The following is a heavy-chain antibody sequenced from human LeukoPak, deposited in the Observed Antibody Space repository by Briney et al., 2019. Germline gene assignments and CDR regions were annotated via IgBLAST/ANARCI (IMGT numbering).Heavy chain of an antibody. D-gene: IGHD3-22*01. CDR3: AKDHRVTYYYDSSGYYYDH. CDR1: GFTFSSYA. J-gene: IGHJ5*02. V-gene: IGHV3-23*01. CDR2: ISGSGGST. Sequence: PGGSLRLSCAASGFTFSSYAMSWVRQAPGKGLEWVSAISGSGGSTYYADSVKGRFTISRDNSKNTLYLQMNSLRAEDTAVYYCAKDHRVTYYYDSSGYYYDHWGQGTLVTVSS.